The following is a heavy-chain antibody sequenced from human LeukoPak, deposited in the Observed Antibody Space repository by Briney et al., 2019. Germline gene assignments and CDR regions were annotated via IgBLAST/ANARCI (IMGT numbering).Heavy chain of an antibody. CDR3: TRDGGSFCDFDY. CDR2: INTDGRIT. J-gene: IGHJ4*02. CDR1: GFSFRNYA. D-gene: IGHD1-26*01. V-gene: IGHV3-64*02. Sequence: GGSLRLSCVASGFSFRNYAIHWVRQAPGKGLEYVSVINTDGRITYYADSVKGRYTISRDNSKNTVYLQMGSLRGEDMAVYYCTRDGGSFCDFDYWGQGALVTVSS.